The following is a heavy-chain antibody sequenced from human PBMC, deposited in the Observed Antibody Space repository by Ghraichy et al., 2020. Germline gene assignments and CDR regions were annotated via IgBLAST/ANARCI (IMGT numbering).Heavy chain of an antibody. Sequence: GGSLRLSCAASGFTFSSYAMHWVRQAPGKGLEWVAVISYDGSNKYYVDSVKGRFTISRDNSKNTLYLQMNSLRAEDTAVYYCARGGDTAMGHYYYGMDVWGQGTTVTVSS. D-gene: IGHD5-18*01. CDR2: ISYDGSNK. CDR3: ARGGDTAMGHYYYGMDV. J-gene: IGHJ6*02. V-gene: IGHV3-30*04. CDR1: GFTFSSYA.